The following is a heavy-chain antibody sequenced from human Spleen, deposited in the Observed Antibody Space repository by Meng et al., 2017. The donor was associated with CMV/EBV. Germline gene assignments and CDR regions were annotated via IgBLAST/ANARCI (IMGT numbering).Heavy chain of an antibody. V-gene: IGHV4-34*01. CDR3: ARGLPSTLIEGRGGEFDY. Sequence: GQLQQWGAGLLKPSEPLSLTCAVYGGSFSGYYWSWIRQPPGKGLEWIGEINHSGSTNYNPSLKSRVTISVDTSKNQFSLKLSSVTAADTAVYYCARGLPSTLIEGRGGEFDYWGQGTLVTVSS. CDR2: INHSGST. D-gene: IGHD3-16*01. J-gene: IGHJ4*02. CDR1: GGSFSGYY.